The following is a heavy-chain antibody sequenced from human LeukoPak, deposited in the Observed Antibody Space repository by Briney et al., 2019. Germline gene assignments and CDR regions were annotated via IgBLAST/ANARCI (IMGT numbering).Heavy chain of an antibody. Sequence: GGSLRLSCAASGFSFSSYAMTWVRQTPGKGLEWVSAISGSGGSTYYADSVKGRFTISRDNSKNTLYLQMNSLRAEDTAVYYCAKPISRWSGSYSGYWGQGTLVTVSS. J-gene: IGHJ4*02. CDR2: ISGSGGST. D-gene: IGHD1-26*01. V-gene: IGHV3-23*01. CDR3: AKPISRWSGSYSGY. CDR1: GFSFSSYA.